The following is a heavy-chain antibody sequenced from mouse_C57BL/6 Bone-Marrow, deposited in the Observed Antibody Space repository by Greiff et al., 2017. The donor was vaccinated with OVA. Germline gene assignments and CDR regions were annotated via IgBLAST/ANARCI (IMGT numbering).Heavy chain of an antibody. CDR1: GYTFTSYW. V-gene: IGHV1-59*01. J-gene: IGHJ2*01. Sequence: QVQLQQPGAELVRPGTSVKLSCKASGYTFTSYWVHWVKQRPGQGLEWIGVIDPSDSYTNYNQKFKGKATLTVDTSSSTAYMQLSSLTSEDSAVYYCARGRDVGYWGQGTTLTVSS. D-gene: IGHD3-3*01. CDR3: ARGRDVGY. CDR2: IDPSDSYT.